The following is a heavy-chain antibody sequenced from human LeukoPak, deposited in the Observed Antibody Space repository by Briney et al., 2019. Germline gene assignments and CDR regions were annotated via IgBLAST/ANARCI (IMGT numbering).Heavy chain of an antibody. D-gene: IGHD2-15*01. V-gene: IGHV3-21*01. J-gene: IGHJ4*02. CDR1: GSTFSTYS. CDR2: IISSSSYI. Sequence: GGSLRLSCAASGSTFSTYSMNWVRQAPGKGREWVSSIISSSSYIYYADSVKGRFTISRDNAKNSLYLQMNSLRAEDTAVYYCARDPQYCSRGSCYSFDYWGQGTLVTVSS. CDR3: ARDPQYCSRGSCYSFDY.